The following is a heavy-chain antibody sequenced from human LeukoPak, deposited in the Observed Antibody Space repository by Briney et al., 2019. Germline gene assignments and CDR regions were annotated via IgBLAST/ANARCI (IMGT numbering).Heavy chain of an antibody. CDR2: MNPNSGNT. CDR3: ARSSVGARRRIDY. Sequence: ASVKVSCKASVYTFTSYDINWVRQATGQGLEWMGWMNPNSGNTGYAQKFQGRVTMTRSTSINTAYMELNSLTSEDTAVYYRARSSVGARRRIDYWGQGSLVTVSS. D-gene: IGHD3-22*01. CDR1: VYTFTSYD. V-gene: IGHV1-8*01. J-gene: IGHJ4*02.